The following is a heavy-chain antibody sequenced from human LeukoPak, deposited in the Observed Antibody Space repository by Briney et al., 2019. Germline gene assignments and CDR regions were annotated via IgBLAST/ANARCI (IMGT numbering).Heavy chain of an antibody. CDR1: GDSVSSDRAA. Sequence: SQTLSLTCAISGDSVSSDRAALHWIRQSPSRGLEWLGTTYYRSKWSISYAVSVKSRMTINTDTSKYQFYLQLNSMTPEDTAVYYCTKGSFQGRFDYWGQGTLVTVSS. CDR3: TKGSFQGRFDY. V-gene: IGHV6-1*01. J-gene: IGHJ4*02. CDR2: TYYRSKWSI. D-gene: IGHD3-10*01.